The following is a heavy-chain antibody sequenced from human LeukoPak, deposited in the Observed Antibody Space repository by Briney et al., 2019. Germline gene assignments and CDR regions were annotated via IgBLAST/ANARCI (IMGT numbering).Heavy chain of an antibody. CDR2: ISGSGGST. CDR3: ARTPGGGYTYGYFDY. V-gene: IGHV3-23*01. D-gene: IGHD5-18*01. CDR1: GFTFSTYG. J-gene: IGHJ4*02. Sequence: SGGSLRLSCAVSGFTFSTYGMSWVRQAPGKGLEWVSTISGSGGSTYYADSVKGRFTISRDNSKNTLYLQMNSLRAEDTAVYYCARTPGGGYTYGYFDYWGQGTLVTVSS.